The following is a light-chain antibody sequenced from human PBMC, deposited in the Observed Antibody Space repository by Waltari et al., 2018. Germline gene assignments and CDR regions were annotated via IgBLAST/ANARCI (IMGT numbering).Light chain of an antibody. CDR3: YSYTGHYTPYV. CDR2: DVT. V-gene: IGLV2-11*01. CDR1: SSDVGRYNY. Sequence: QSALTQPRSVSGSPGQSVTISCTGTSSDVGRYNYVYWYQQHPGKAPKLMIYDVTKRPSGDPVRFSGSKYGNTASLTISGLQAEDEADYYYYSYTGHYTPYVFGTGTKVTVL. J-gene: IGLJ1*01.